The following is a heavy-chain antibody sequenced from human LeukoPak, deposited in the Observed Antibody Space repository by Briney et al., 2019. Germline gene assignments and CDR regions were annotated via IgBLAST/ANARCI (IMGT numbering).Heavy chain of an antibody. J-gene: IGHJ5*02. CDR1: GGSFSGYY. CDR2: INHIGST. D-gene: IGHD4-23*01. Sequence: SETLSLTCAVYGGSFSGYYWSWIRQPPGKGLEWIGDINHIGSTNYNPSLKSRVTISVDTSKNQFSLKMSSVTAADTAVYYCARGYLGGNKGNWFDPWGQGTLVTVSS. CDR3: ARGYLGGNKGNWFDP. V-gene: IGHV4-34*01.